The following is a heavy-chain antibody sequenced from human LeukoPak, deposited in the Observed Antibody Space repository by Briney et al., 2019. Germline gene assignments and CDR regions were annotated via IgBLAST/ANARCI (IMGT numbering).Heavy chain of an antibody. Sequence: PGGSLRLSCAASGFTFSGYWMSWVRQAPGRGLEWVANIKQDGSEKYYVDSVKGRFTISRDNAKNSLYLQMNGLRAEDTAVYYCAGPSTYYDFWSGLNWGQGTLVTVSS. D-gene: IGHD3-3*01. CDR3: AGPSTYYDFWSGLN. J-gene: IGHJ4*02. V-gene: IGHV3-7*01. CDR2: IKQDGSEK. CDR1: GFTFSGYW.